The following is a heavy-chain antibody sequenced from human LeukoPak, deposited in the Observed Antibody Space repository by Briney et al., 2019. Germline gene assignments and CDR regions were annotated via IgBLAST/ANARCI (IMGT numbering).Heavy chain of an antibody. CDR1: GGTFSSYA. CDR2: INPNSGGT. D-gene: IGHD3-3*01. Sequence: ASVKVSCKASGGTFSSYAISWVRQAPGQGLEWMGWINPNSGGTNYAQKFQGRVTMTRDTSISTAYMELSRLRSDDTAVYYCARAYDFWSGYYFDYWGQGTLVTVSS. J-gene: IGHJ4*02. V-gene: IGHV1-2*02. CDR3: ARAYDFWSGYYFDY.